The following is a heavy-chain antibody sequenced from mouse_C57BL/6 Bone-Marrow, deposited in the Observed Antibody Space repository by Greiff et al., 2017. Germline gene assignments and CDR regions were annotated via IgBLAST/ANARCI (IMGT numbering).Heavy chain of an antibody. CDR2: INPSTGGT. J-gene: IGHJ2*01. CDR3: AGNYYGSSYHFDY. D-gene: IGHD1-1*01. CDR1: GYSFTGYY. V-gene: IGHV1-42*01. Sequence: EVQRVESGPELVKPGASVKISCKASGYSFTGYYMNWVKQSPEKSLEWIGEINPSTGGTTYNQKLKAKATLTVDKSSSTAYMPLKSLTSEDSAVYYCAGNYYGSSYHFDYWGQGTTLTVSS.